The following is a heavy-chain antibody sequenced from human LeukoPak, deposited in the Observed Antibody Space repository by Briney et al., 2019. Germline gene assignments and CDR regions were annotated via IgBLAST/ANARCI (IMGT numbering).Heavy chain of an antibody. CDR2: IKSKTDGGTT. V-gene: IGHV3-15*01. D-gene: IGHD3-16*02. CDR1: GFTFSNAW. J-gene: IGHJ4*02. CDR3: TTARLNYVWGSYRYFDY. Sequence: PGGSLRLSCAASGFTFSNAWMSWVRQAPGKGLEWLGRIKSKTDGGTTDYAAPVKGRFTISRDDSKNTLYLQMNSLKTEDTAVYYCTTARLNYVWGSYRYFDYWGQGTLVTVSS.